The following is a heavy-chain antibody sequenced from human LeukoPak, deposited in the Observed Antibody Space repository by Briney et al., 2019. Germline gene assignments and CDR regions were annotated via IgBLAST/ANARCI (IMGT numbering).Heavy chain of an antibody. Sequence: SETLSLTCTVSGGSISSSSYYWGWIRQPPGKGLEWIGSIYYSGSTYYNPSLKSRVTISVDTSKNQFSLKLSSVTAADTAVYYCARDSRSGAFDIWGQGTMVTVSS. V-gene: IGHV4-39*07. CDR1: GGSISSSSYY. CDR3: ARDSRSGAFDI. J-gene: IGHJ3*02. CDR2: IYYSGST. D-gene: IGHD3-10*01.